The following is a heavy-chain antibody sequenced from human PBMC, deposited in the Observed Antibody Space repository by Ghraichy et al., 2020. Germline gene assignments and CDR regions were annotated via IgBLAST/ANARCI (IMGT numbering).Heavy chain of an antibody. CDR2: INSDGSST. V-gene: IGHV3-74*01. CDR3: ARDSSAWYYFDY. J-gene: IGHJ4*02. D-gene: IGHD6-19*01. CDR1: GFTFSSYW. Sequence: GGSLRLSCAASGFTFSSYWMHWVRQAPGKGLVWVSRINSDGSSTTYADSVKGRFTISRDNAKNTLYLQMNSLRAEDTAVYYCARDSSAWYYFDYWGQGTLVTVSS.